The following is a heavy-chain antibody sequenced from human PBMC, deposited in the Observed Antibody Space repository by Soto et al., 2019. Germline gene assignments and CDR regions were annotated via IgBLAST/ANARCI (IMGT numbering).Heavy chain of an antibody. Sequence: ASVKVSCKASGDTFTTYDTNWVRQATGHGLEWMGWINPNSGNIGDAQRFQGRVNMTRDPAIRTGYMEVSSRRSDDTAVYYCARGRASGSYYLLDYWGQ. CDR3: ARGRASGSYYLLDY. J-gene: IGHJ4*02. D-gene: IGHD3-10*01. V-gene: IGHV1-8*01. CDR1: GDTFTTYD. CDR2: INPNSGNI.